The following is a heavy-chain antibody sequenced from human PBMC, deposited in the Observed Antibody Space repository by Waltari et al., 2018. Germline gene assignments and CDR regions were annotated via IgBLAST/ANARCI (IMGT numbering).Heavy chain of an antibody. CDR2: ISYDGSNK. Sequence: QVQLVESGGGVVQPGRSLRLSCAASGFTSSSYGMPGVRKAPGKGLEWVAVISYDGSNKYYADSVKGRFTISRDNSKNTLYLQMNSLRAEDTAVYYCAKDQGGSGSYSWGQGTLVTVSS. CDR3: AKDQGGSGSYS. V-gene: IGHV3-30*18. CDR1: GFTSSSYG. D-gene: IGHD1-26*01. J-gene: IGHJ4*02.